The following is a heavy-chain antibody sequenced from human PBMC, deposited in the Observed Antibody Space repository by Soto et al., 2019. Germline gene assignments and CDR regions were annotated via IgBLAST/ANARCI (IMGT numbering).Heavy chain of an antibody. CDR2: IYYSGST. Sequence: SETLSLTCTVSGGSISSGGYYWSWIRQHPGKGLEWIGYIYYSGSTYYNPSLKSRVTISVDTSKNQFSLKLSSVTAAVTAVYYCARDGPTSTRFDPWGQGTLVTVSS. D-gene: IGHD2-2*01. V-gene: IGHV4-31*03. CDR3: ARDGPTSTRFDP. J-gene: IGHJ5*02. CDR1: GGSISSGGYY.